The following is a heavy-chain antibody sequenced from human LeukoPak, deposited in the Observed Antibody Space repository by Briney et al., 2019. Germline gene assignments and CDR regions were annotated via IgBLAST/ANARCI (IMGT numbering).Heavy chain of an antibody. CDR1: GFTLNNYA. CDR3: ARKSASGNYPLDY. Sequence: SGGSLRLSCAASGFTLNNYAMSWVRQAPGKGLEWVSVISADSATTFYADSVKGRFTISRDNAKNTVFLQMSSLRAEDTALYYCARKSASGNYPLDYWGQGTLVTVSS. J-gene: IGHJ4*02. V-gene: IGHV3-23*01. CDR2: ISADSATT. D-gene: IGHD3-10*01.